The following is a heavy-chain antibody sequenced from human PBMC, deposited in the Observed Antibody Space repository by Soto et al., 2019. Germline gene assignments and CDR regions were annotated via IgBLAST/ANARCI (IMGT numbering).Heavy chain of an antibody. V-gene: IGHV1-8*01. CDR3: ARGRGVRYSSRSVGAFDI. CDR2: MNPNSGNT. CDR1: GYTFTSYD. J-gene: IGHJ3*02. D-gene: IGHD6-13*01. Sequence: QVQLVQSGAEVKKPGASVKVSCKASGYTFTSYDINWVRQATGQGLEWMGWMNPNSGNTGYAQKFEGRATMTRNTSISTAYRGLSSLKSEDGAVYYWARGRGVRYSSRSVGAFDIWGQGTMVTVSS.